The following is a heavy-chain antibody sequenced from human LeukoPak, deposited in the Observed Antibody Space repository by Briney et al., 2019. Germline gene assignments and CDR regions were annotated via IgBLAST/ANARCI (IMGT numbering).Heavy chain of an antibody. CDR1: GGSISSSSYY. CDR3: ARVSGDYGGMYYFDY. CDR2: IYYSGST. J-gene: IGHJ4*02. Sequence: PSETLSLTCTVSGGSISSSSYYWGWIRQPPGKGLEWIGSIYYSGSTYYNPSLKSRVTISVDTSKNQFSLKLSSVTAADTAVYYCARVSGDYGGMYYFDYWGQGTLVTVSS. V-gene: IGHV4-39*07. D-gene: IGHD4-23*01.